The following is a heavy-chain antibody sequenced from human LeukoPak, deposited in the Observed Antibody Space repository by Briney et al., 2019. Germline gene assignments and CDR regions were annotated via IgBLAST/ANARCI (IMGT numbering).Heavy chain of an antibody. J-gene: IGHJ5*02. Sequence: SETLSLTCSVSGDSMSNYYWNWIRQPPGKRLEWIGLIFHSGYTTYNPSLQTRVTMSIDTSKNEFSLTLTSVTTADTAVYYCVRGHSILGVEARFDPWGQGALVTVSS. V-gene: IGHV4-59*01. CDR3: VRGHSILGVEARFDP. CDR2: IFHSGYT. CDR1: GDSMSNYY. D-gene: IGHD3-3*01.